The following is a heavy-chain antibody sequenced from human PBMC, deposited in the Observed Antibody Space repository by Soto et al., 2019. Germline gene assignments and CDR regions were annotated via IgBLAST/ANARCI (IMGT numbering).Heavy chain of an antibody. CDR2: IIPIVGLT. V-gene: IGHV1-69*02. Sequence: QVQLVQSGSEVKNPGSSVKVSCRASGGSLSSYPITWVRQAPGQGLEWMGRIIPIVGLTNFAQKFQGRVTITADKSTSTTYMELSSLRSDDTAVYYCTRPTEGHASGGNYMDVWGKGTTVIVSS. D-gene: IGHD1-26*01. J-gene: IGHJ6*03. CDR3: TRPTEGHASGGNYMDV. CDR1: GGSLSSYP.